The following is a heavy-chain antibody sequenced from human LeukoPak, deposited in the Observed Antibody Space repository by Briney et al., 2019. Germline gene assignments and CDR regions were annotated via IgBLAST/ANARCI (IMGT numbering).Heavy chain of an antibody. D-gene: IGHD6-6*01. CDR1: GSTFTSCY. Sequence: ASVKVSCKASGSTFTSCYMHWVRQAPGQGLEWMGIINPSGGSTSYAQKFQGRVTMTRDTSTSTVYMELSSLRSEDTAVYYCARDKQQLVVLDYWGQGTLVTVSS. CDR2: INPSGGST. J-gene: IGHJ4*02. V-gene: IGHV1-46*01. CDR3: ARDKQQLVVLDY.